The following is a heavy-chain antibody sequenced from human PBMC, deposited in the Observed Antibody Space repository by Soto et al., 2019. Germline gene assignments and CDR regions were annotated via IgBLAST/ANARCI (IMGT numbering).Heavy chain of an antibody. CDR3: AREGGVREVIITT. D-gene: IGHD3-10*01. CDR2: IYYSGST. V-gene: IGHV4-31*03. Sequence: QVQLQESGPGLVKPSQTLSLTCTVSGGSISSGGYYWSWIRQHPEKGLEWIGYIYYSGSTYYNPSLQSRVTISVDTSKNQFSLKLRSVTAADTAVYYCAREGGVREVIITTWCQGSMVTVSS. CDR1: GGSISSGGYY. J-gene: IGHJ5*02.